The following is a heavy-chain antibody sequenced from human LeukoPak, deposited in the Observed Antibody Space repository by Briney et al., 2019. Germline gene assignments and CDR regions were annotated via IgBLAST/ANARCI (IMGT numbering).Heavy chain of an antibody. CDR3: ARAAQVTGRPNLGGHFDY. J-gene: IGHJ4*02. V-gene: IGHV3-23*01. CDR2: ISSSGGSA. Sequence: GGSLRLSCAASEFTFSSFAMSWVRQPPGKGLEWVSTISSSGGSAFYAESVKGRFTISRDNNENTLYLQMNSLRVEDTAVYYCARAAQVTGRPNLGGHFDYWGQGTLVTVSS. D-gene: IGHD6-6*01. CDR1: EFTFSSFA.